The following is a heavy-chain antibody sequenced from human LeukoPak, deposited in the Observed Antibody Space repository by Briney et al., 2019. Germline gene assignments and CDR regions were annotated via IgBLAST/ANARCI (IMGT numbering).Heavy chain of an antibody. Sequence: SETLSLTCTVSGGSISSGYYWGWIRQPPGKGLEWIGSIYHSGSTYYNPSLKSRVTISVDTSKNQFSLKLSSVTAADTAVYYCAREPRGHQTQYYYDTSGHNWFDPWGQGTLVTVSS. J-gene: IGHJ5*02. CDR2: IYHSGST. D-gene: IGHD3-22*01. CDR3: AREPRGHQTQYYYDTSGHNWFDP. CDR1: GGSISSGYY. V-gene: IGHV4-38-2*02.